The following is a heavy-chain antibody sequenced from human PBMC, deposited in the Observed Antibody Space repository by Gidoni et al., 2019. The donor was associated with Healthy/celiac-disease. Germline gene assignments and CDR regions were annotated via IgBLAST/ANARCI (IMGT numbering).Heavy chain of an antibody. V-gene: IGHV4-34*01. Sequence: QVQLQQWGAGLLKPSETLSLTCAAYGGSFSGYYWSWIRQPPGKGLEWIGEINHSGSTNYNPSLKSRVTISVDTSKDQFSLKLSSVTAADSAVYYCARGKSGSYLWGQGTMVTVSS. J-gene: IGHJ3*01. CDR2: INHSGST. CDR3: ARGKSGSYL. D-gene: IGHD1-26*01. CDR1: GGSFSGYY.